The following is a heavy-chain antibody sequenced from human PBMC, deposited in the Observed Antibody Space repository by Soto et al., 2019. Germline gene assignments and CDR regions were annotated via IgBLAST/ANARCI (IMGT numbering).Heavy chain of an antibody. CDR3: AGAHNDYGSEFHY. CDR1: GGTFSSYV. CDR2: IIPLFGSP. J-gene: IGHJ4*01. V-gene: IGHV1-69*06. D-gene: IGHD4-17*01. Sequence: SVKVSCKASGGTFSSYVISWVRQAPGQGLEWMGGIIPLFGSPKYAQQFQGRVTLTADKSTSTVYMDLTSLRSEDTAVYYCAGAHNDYGSEFHYWGQGTLVTVSS.